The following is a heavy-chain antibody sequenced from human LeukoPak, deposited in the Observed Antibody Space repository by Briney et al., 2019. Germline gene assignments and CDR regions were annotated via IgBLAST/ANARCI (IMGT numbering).Heavy chain of an antibody. V-gene: IGHV3-66*03. CDR3: ARDRAVTQVWVEFDS. J-gene: IGHJ5*01. Sequence: GSLRLSCAGSGFSVSNYYMNWVRQAPGKGLEWVSLIRVSGATFYADSVKGRFTISRDNSKNTIYLQMNRLRVEDTAVYFCARDRAVTQVWVEFDSWGQGSQVTVSS. D-gene: IGHD3-16*01. CDR1: GFSVSNYY. CDR2: IRVSGAT.